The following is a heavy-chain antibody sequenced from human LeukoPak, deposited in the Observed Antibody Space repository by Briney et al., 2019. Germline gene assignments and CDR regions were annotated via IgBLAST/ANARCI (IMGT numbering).Heavy chain of an antibody. CDR3: ARDFRGTPFYFDY. D-gene: IGHD3-16*01. Sequence: PSETLSLTYTVSGYSISSGYYWGWIRQPPGKGLEWIGNIFHSGSTYYNPSLKSRVTISVDTSKNQFSLKLSSVTAADTAVYYCARDFRGTPFYFDYWGQGTLVTVSS. J-gene: IGHJ4*02. CDR1: GYSISSGYY. CDR2: IFHSGST. V-gene: IGHV4-38-2*02.